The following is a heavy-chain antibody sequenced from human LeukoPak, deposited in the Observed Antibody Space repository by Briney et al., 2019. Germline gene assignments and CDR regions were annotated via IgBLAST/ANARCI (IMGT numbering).Heavy chain of an antibody. CDR3: AKDSSGWYYFDY. J-gene: IGHJ4*02. Sequence: GGSLRLSCAASGFTFSSYAMSCVRQAPGKGLEWVSAISGSGGSTYYADSVKGRFTISRDNSKNTLYLQMNSLRAEDTAVYYCAKDSSGWYYFDYWGQGTLVTVSS. CDR1: GFTFSSYA. V-gene: IGHV3-23*01. CDR2: ISGSGGST. D-gene: IGHD6-19*01.